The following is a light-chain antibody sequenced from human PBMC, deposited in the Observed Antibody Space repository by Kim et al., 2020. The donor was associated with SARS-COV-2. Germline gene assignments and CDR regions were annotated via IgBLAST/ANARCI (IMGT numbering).Light chain of an antibody. CDR1: SSNIGAGSD. CDR3: QSYGSGLSVV. CDR2: GSS. Sequence: QSVLTQPPSVSAAPGQRVTITFTGSSSNIGAGSDVHWYQQRPGTTPKLLIYGSSNRPSGVPDRFSGSKSGASASLAIAGLQVEDEADYYCQSYGSGLSVVFGGGTQLTVL. V-gene: IGLV1-40*01. J-gene: IGLJ2*01.